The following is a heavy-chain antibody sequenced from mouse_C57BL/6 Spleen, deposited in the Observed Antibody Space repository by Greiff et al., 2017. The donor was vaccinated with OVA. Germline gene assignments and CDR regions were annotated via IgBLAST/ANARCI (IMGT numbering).Heavy chain of an antibody. CDR3: AREGIYDGYYWFAY. V-gene: IGHV3-6*01. J-gene: IGHJ3*01. Sequence: QESGPGLVKPSQSLSLTCSVTGYSITSGYYWNWIRQFPGNKLEWMGYISYDGSNNYNPSLKNRISITRDTSKNQFFLKLNSVTTEDTATYYCAREGIYDGYYWFAYWGQGTLVTVSA. D-gene: IGHD2-3*01. CDR1: GYSITSGYY. CDR2: ISYDGSN.